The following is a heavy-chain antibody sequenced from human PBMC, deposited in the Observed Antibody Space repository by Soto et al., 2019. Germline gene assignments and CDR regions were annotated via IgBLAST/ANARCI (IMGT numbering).Heavy chain of an antibody. J-gene: IGHJ4*02. CDR2: INHSGST. CDR3: ARGGPSTVTHQFDY. V-gene: IGHV4-34*01. Sequence: QVQLQQWGAGLLKPSETLSLTCAVYGGSFSGYYWSWIRQPPGKGLEWIGEINHSGSTNYNPSLKSRVTISVDTSKNQFSLKLSSVTAADTAVYYCARGGPSTVTHQFDYWGQGTLVTVSS. D-gene: IGHD4-17*01. CDR1: GGSFSGYY.